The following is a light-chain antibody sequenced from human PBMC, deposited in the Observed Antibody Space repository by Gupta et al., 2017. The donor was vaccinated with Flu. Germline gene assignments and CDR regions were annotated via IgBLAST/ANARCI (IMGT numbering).Light chain of an antibody. CDR2: AAS. V-gene: IGKV1-39*01. Sequence: DIQMTQSPSSLSASVGDRVTITCRASQSISSYLNWYQQKPGKAPKLLIYAASSLQSGVPSRFSGSGSGTDFTLTISSLQPEDFATYYCQQSYSTPRFGPGTIVDIK. CDR1: QSISSY. J-gene: IGKJ3*01. CDR3: QQSYSTPR.